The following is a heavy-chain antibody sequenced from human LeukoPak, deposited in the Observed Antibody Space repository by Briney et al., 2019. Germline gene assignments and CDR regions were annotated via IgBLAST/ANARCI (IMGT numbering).Heavy chain of an antibody. Sequence: PGGSLRLSCAASGLTFSSYAMNWVRRASGKGLEWVSGINENGRKTYYADSVKGRFSISRDNSKNTLYLQMSDLRAEDTAVYFCAKITMARTPNYWGQGTLVTVSS. D-gene: IGHD3-10*01. CDR2: INENGRKT. CDR1: GLTFSSYA. CDR3: AKITMARTPNY. V-gene: IGHV3-23*01. J-gene: IGHJ4*02.